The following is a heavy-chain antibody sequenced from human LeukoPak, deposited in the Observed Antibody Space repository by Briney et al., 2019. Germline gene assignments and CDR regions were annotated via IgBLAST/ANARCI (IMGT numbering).Heavy chain of an antibody. J-gene: IGHJ5*02. D-gene: IGHD1-26*01. CDR2: ICCSGSAI. Sequence: GGSLTLSCAASGFTLSDYYMSWLRQAPGKGPEWVSFICCSGSAIWNADSDKCRYTIFRNNAKTSLFLHMDSLRAEDTAVYSCARDVPYSNVAVRYYNWFDPWGQGTLVTVSS. CDR1: GFTLSDYY. V-gene: IGHV3-11*04. CDR3: ARDVPYSNVAVRYYNWFDP.